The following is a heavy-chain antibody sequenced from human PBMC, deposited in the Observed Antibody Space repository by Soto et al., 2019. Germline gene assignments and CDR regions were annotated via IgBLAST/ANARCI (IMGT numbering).Heavy chain of an antibody. D-gene: IGHD4-17*01. V-gene: IGHV4-34*01. CDR3: ARGATTVEHYYYYGLDV. CDR2: ISHIGST. J-gene: IGHJ6*02. Sequence: SETLSLTCAVYGGSFSGYYWSWIRQPPGKGLEWIGEISHIGSTTYNPSLKSRVTISVDTSKNQFSLKLSSVTAADTAVYYCARGATTVEHYYYYGLDVWGQGTTVTVSS. CDR1: GGSFSGYY.